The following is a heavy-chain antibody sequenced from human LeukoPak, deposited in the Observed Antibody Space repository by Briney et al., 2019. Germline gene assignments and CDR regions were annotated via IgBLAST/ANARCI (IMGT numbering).Heavy chain of an antibody. D-gene: IGHD2-2*01. CDR1: GCSISSYY. CDR3: ARGGYCSSTSCPSSLYWFEP. V-gene: IGHV4-4*07. CDR2: IYSSGST. Sequence: PSETLSLTCTASGCSISSYYWSWIRQPAGKGLEWIWRIYSSGSTNYYPSLKSRVTISVDTSKSQFHLKLSSVTAADTGVYYCARGGYCSSTSCPSSLYWFEPWGQGTPVTVSS. J-gene: IGHJ5*02.